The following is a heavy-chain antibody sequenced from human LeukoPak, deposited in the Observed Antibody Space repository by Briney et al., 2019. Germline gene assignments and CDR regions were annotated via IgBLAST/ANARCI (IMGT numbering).Heavy chain of an antibody. J-gene: IGHJ6*02. D-gene: IGHD2-15*01. CDR2: IYSGGST. Sequence: GGSLRLSCAASGFTFSSYGMTWVRQAPGKGLEWVSVIYSGGSTYYADSVKGRFTISRDNSKNTLYLQMNSLRAEDTAMYYCARDKYCSGGSCYSNLDVWGQGTTVTVSS. CDR3: ARDKYCSGGSCYSNLDV. CDR1: GFTFSSYG. V-gene: IGHV3-66*01.